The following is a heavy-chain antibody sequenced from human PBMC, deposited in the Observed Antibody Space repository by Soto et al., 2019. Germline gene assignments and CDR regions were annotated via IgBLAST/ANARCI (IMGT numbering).Heavy chain of an antibody. Sequence: GGSLRLSCAASGFTFSSYAKHWVRQAPGKGLEWVAVISYDGSNKYYADSVKGRFTISRDNSKNTLYLQMNSLRAEDTAVYYCAREVATMVYYFDYWGQGTLVTVSS. J-gene: IGHJ4*02. V-gene: IGHV3-30-3*01. CDR3: AREVATMVYYFDY. CDR2: ISYDGSNK. D-gene: IGHD2-8*01. CDR1: GFTFSSYA.